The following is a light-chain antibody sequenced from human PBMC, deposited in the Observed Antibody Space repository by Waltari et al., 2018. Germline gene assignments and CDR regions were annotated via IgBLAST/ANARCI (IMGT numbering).Light chain of an antibody. Sequence: EIVLTQSPGTLSLSPGQRATLFCRASQSVGRTLAWYQQKPCQAPRLLIYDASTRATGIPDRFSATGSGTDFSLTISRLEPEDFAVYYCQKYGRLPATFGRGTTVEIK. CDR1: QSVGRT. V-gene: IGKV3-20*01. CDR2: DAS. J-gene: IGKJ1*01. CDR3: QKYGRLPAT.